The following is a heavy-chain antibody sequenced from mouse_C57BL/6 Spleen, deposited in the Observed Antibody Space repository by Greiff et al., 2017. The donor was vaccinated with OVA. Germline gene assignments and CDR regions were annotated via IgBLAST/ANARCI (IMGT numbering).Heavy chain of an antibody. D-gene: IGHD1-1*01. J-gene: IGHJ4*01. CDR3: ARSLLLRSYAMDY. CDR2: ILPGSGRT. CDR1: GYTFTGYW. Sequence: QVQLQPSGADLLKPGASVKLSCKATGYTFTGYWIKWVKQRPGNGLEWIGDILPGSGRTNYNEKFKGKATCTTDTSSNTAYMQLSSLTTEDSAIYYCARSLLLRSYAMDYWGQGTSVTVSS. V-gene: IGHV1-9*01.